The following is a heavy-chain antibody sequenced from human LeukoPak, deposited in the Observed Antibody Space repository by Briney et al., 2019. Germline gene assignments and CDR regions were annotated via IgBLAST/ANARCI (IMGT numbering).Heavy chain of an antibody. CDR1: GASIRSSDYY. J-gene: IGHJ4*02. V-gene: IGHV4-39*01. CDR3: ARHGNWEPFDY. Sequence: SETLSLICVLSGASIRSSDYYWAWIRQPPGKGLEWIGTVYYSGSTYYNPSLKSRLTISVDTSNNSISLKVTSLTAADTAVYYCARHGNWEPFDYWGQGSLVTVSS. CDR2: VYYSGST. D-gene: IGHD1-1*01.